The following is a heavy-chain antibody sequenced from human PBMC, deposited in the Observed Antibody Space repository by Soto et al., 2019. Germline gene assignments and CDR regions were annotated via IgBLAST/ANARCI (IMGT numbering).Heavy chain of an antibody. CDR3: ARESGENWTYEAH. CDR2: ITVNGIT. J-gene: IGHJ1*01. V-gene: IGHV4-4*07. Sequence: SETLSLTCTVSGAYVSDFSWSWIRQPAGKGLEWIGRITVNGITQYTPSFRSRVTMSMDTSRNQFSLNLQSATAADTALYYCARESGENWTYEAHWGQGTLVTVSS. D-gene: IGHD1-7*01. CDR1: GAYVSDFS.